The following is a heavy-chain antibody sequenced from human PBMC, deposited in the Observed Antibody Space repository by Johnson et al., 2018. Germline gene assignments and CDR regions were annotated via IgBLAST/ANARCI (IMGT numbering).Heavy chain of an antibody. D-gene: IGHD5-24*01. J-gene: IGHJ4*02. CDR1: GFTFSNYR. V-gene: IGHV3-21*01. Sequence: VQLGESGGGLVKPGGSLRLSCAASGFTFSNYRMNWVRQAPGKGLEWVSFISSSSSYIYYADAMKGRFTVSRDNAKNSLYLQMTGLRAEDTAVYYCARSDMADSYFDDWGQGTLVTVSS. CDR3: ARSDMADSYFDD. CDR2: ISSSSSYI.